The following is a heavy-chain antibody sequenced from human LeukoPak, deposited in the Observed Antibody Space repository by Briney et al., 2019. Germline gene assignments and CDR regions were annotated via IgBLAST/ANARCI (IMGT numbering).Heavy chain of an antibody. D-gene: IGHD3-3*01. J-gene: IGHJ4*02. CDR2: ISGSGGST. CDR1: GFTFSSYG. CDR3: AKRDDFWSGPSDY. V-gene: IGHV3-23*01. Sequence: GGSLRLSCAASGFTFSSYGMHWVRQAPGKGLEWVSAISGSGGSTYYADSVKGRFTISRDNSKNTLYLQMNSLRAEDTAVYYCAKRDDFWSGPSDYWGQGTLVTVSS.